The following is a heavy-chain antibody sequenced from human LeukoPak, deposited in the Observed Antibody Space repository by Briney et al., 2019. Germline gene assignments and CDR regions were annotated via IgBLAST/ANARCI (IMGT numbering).Heavy chain of an antibody. CDR2: IYYSGST. CDR3: ARGYGGNLVGAFDI. J-gene: IGHJ3*02. CDR1: GGSISSYY. D-gene: IGHD4-23*01. V-gene: IGHV4-59*01. Sequence: SETLSLTCTVSGGSISSYYWSWIRQPPGKGLEWIGYIYYSGSTNYNPSLKSRVTISVDTSKNQFSLKLSSVTAADTDVYYCARGYGGNLVGAFDIWGQGTMVTVSS.